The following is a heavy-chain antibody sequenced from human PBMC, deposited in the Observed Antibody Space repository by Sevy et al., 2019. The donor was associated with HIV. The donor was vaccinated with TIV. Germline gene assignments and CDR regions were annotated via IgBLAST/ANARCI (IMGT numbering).Heavy chain of an antibody. V-gene: IGHV1-8*01. J-gene: IGHJ3*02. CDR3: ASQDSSGWADAFDI. Sequence: ASVKVSCKASGYTFTSYDINWVRQATGQGLEWMGWMNPNSGNTGYAQKFQGRVTMTRNTSTSTAYMELSSLRSEDTAVYYCASQDSSGWADAFDIWGQGTMVTVSS. D-gene: IGHD6-19*01. CDR2: MNPNSGNT. CDR1: GYTFTSYD.